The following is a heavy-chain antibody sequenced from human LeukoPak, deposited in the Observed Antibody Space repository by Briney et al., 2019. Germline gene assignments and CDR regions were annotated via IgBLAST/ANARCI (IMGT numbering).Heavy chain of an antibody. D-gene: IGHD5-24*01. CDR1: GFTFSSYA. CDR2: ISYDGSNK. Sequence: GGSLRLSCAASGFTFSSYAMHWVRQAPGKGLEWVAVISYDGSNKYYGDSVKGRFTISRDNSKNTLYLQMNSLRAEDTAVYYCAREGLRGVGYNPTMDYWGQGTLVTVSS. V-gene: IGHV3-30*04. CDR3: AREGLRGVGYNPTMDY. J-gene: IGHJ4*02.